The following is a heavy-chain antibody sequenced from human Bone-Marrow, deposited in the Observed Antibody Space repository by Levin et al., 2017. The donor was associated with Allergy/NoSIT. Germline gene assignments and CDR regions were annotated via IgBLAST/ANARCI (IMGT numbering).Heavy chain of an antibody. CDR1: GFSFRTYV. D-gene: IGHD3-10*01. J-gene: IGHJ4*02. Sequence: QSGESLKISCAASGFSFRTYVVHWVRQAPGKGLEWVALISYDGKIQDYADSVKGRFTISRDNSKNTLYLEMDGLTPEDTSVYYCARGDGYYASGSVFDHWGQGTLVTVSS. CDR2: ISYDGKIQ. V-gene: IGHV3-30*04. CDR3: ARGDGYYASGSVFDH.